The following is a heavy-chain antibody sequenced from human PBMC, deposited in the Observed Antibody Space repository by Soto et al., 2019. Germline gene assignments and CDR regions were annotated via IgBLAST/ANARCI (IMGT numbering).Heavy chain of an antibody. CDR2: INPNSGGT. J-gene: IGHJ3*02. CDR1: GYTFTGYY. CDR3: ARQRTGTTLDAFDI. D-gene: IGHD1-7*01. V-gene: IGHV1-2*04. Sequence: ASLKVSCKASGYTFTGYYMHWVRQAPGQGLEWMGWINPNSGGTNYAQKFQGWVTMTRDTSISTAYMELSRLRSDDTAVYYCARQRTGTTLDAFDIWGQGTMVTVSS.